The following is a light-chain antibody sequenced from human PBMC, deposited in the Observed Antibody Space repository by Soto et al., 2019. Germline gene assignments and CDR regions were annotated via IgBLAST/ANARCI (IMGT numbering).Light chain of an antibody. CDR1: QSISSG. V-gene: IGKV1-5*03. J-gene: IGKJ2*01. CDR3: QQYNSFLYT. CDR2: KAS. Sequence: DIEMTQSPSTLSASVGDRVTITCRASQSISSGLAWYQHKPGKAPKLLIYKASSLESGVPSRFSGIGSGTEFTLTISSLQPDDFATYYCQQYNSFLYTFGQGTKLEIK.